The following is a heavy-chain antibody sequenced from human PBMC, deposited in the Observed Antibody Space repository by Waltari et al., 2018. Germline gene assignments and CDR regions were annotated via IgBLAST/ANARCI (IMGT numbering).Heavy chain of an antibody. V-gene: IGHV3-21*01. J-gene: IGHJ5*02. CDR2: IIRSIIYI. CDR1: GFPFCRYR. D-gene: IGHD2-21*02. Sequence: EVQLVESGGGLDKPGGSLGLSGAASGFPFCRYRMNWVTQPPGKGLELVSSIIRSIIYIYYAEAVKDRFTSSRDNAKNSLYLQMNRLRAEVRAVYDCARGGEGGGDCLFDPWDQGTLVTDSS. CDR3: ARGGEGGGDCLFDP.